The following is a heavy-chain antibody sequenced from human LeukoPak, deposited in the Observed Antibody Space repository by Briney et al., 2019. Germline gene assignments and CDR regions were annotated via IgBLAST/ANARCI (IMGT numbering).Heavy chain of an antibody. J-gene: IGHJ4*02. V-gene: IGHV3-30*03. CDR1: GFTFSSYG. D-gene: IGHD5-12*01. CDR2: ISYDGSNK. CDR3: ARDVDSGYDIFDY. Sequence: GRSLRLSCAASGFTFSSYGMHWVRQAPGKGLEWVAVISYDGSNKYYADSVKGRFTISRDNSKNTLYLQMNSLRAEDTAVYYCARDVDSGYDIFDYWGQGTLVTVSS.